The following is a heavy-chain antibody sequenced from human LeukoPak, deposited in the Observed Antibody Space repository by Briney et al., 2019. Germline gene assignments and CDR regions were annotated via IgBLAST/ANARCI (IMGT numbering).Heavy chain of an antibody. CDR3: ARGAGLYSSGWYDAFDI. CDR2: IYHSGTT. CDR1: GYSISSGYY. Sequence: SETLSLTCTVSGYSISSGYYWGWIRQPPGKGLEWIGIIYHSGTTYYSPSLKSRVTISVDTSKNQFSLKLRSVTAADTAVYYCARGAGLYSSGWYDAFDIWGQGTMVTVSS. J-gene: IGHJ3*02. V-gene: IGHV4-38-2*02. D-gene: IGHD6-19*01.